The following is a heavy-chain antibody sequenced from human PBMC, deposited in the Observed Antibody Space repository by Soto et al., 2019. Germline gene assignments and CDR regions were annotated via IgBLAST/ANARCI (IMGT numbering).Heavy chain of an antibody. V-gene: IGHV3-11*01. Sequence: GGSLRLSCAASGFTFSDYYMSWIRQAPGKGLEWVSYISSSGSTIYYADSVKGRFTISRDNAKNSLYLQMNSLRAEDTAGYYCARDRYSSSFDYWGQGTLVTVSS. J-gene: IGHJ4*02. CDR2: ISSSGSTI. D-gene: IGHD6-6*01. CDR1: GFTFSDYY. CDR3: ARDRYSSSFDY.